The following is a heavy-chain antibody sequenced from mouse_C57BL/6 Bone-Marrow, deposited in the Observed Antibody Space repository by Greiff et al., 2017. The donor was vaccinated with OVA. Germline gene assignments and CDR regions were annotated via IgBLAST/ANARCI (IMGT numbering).Heavy chain of an antibody. V-gene: IGHV1-55*01. CDR1: GYTFTSYW. Sequence: QVQLQQSGTELVKPGASVKLSCKASGYTFTSYWITWVKQRPGQGLEWIGDIYPGSGSTNYNEKFKSKATLTVDTSSSTAYMQLSSLTSEDSAVYYCARKGDGYSWYFDVWGTGTTVTVSS. J-gene: IGHJ1*03. CDR2: IYPGSGST. D-gene: IGHD2-3*01. CDR3: ARKGDGYSWYFDV.